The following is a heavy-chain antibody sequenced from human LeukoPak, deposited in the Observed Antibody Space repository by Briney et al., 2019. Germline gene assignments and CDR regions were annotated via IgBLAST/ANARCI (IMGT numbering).Heavy chain of an antibody. Sequence: ASVTVSCKASGYTFTDYYILWVRQAPGQGPEWMGWINPNSGGAHCAQNFKGRVTMTRDTSITTAYMELSSLTSDDTAVYYCARDLPKTGYVGAFEIWGQGTMVTVSS. CDR1: GYTFTDYY. CDR2: INPNSGGA. CDR3: ARDLPKTGYVGAFEI. D-gene: IGHD5-12*01. V-gene: IGHV1-2*02. J-gene: IGHJ3*02.